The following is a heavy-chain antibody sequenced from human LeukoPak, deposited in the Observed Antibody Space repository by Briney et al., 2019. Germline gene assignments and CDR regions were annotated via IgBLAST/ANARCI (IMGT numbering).Heavy chain of an antibody. CDR2: ISGSGGST. J-gene: IGHJ4*02. V-gene: IGHV3-23*01. D-gene: IGHD1-26*01. CDR1: GSTFSSYA. Sequence: PGGSPRLSYAASGSTFSSYAMSWVRQAPGKGLEWVSAISGSGGSTYYADSVKGRFTISRDNSKNTLYLQMNSLRAEDTAVYYCAKGYPYSGSYPNYFDYWGQGTLVTVSS. CDR3: AKGYPYSGSYPNYFDY.